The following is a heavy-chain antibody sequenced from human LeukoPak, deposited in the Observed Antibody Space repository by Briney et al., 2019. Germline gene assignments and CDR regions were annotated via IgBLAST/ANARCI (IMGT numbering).Heavy chain of an antibody. CDR3: VRDVWGDRDSYFDY. D-gene: IGHD2-21*01. CDR2: INTDGRST. J-gene: IGHJ4*02. Sequence: GGSLRLSCAASGFTFSSNEMNWVRQAPGKGLEWVSRINTDGRSTSYAESVTGRFTMSRDNAKNTLYLQMNSLRAEDTAVYYCVRDVWGDRDSYFDYWGQGTLVTVSS. V-gene: IGHV3-74*01. CDR1: GFTFSSNE.